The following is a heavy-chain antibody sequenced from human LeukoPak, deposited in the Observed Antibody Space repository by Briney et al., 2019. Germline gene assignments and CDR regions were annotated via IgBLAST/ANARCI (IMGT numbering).Heavy chain of an antibody. D-gene: IGHD2/OR15-2a*01. V-gene: IGHV1-69*13. Sequence: SVKVSFKASGGTFSSYAISWVRQAPGQGLEWMGRIIPIFGTANYAQNFQGRVTITADESTSTAYMELSSLRSEDTAVYYCAQNSPTLFDYWGQGTLVTVSS. J-gene: IGHJ4*02. CDR3: AQNSPTLFDY. CDR1: GGTFSSYA. CDR2: IIPIFGTA.